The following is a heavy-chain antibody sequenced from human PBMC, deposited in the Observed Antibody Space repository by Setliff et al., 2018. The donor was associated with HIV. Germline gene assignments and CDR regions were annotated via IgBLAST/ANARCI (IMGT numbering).Heavy chain of an antibody. V-gene: IGHV3-15*01. J-gene: IGHJ4*02. CDR3: TTGPESSYGYRKDY. CDR2: IRSRAYGGTT. CDR1: GFDFSNYW. D-gene: IGHD5-18*01. Sequence: GGSLRLSCAAAGFDFSNYWIHWVRQVAGKGLEWVGVIRSRAYGGTTDYAASVKGRFTISRDDSKNTLYLQMNSLKTEDTAVYYCTTGPESSYGYRKDYWGQGTLVTVSS.